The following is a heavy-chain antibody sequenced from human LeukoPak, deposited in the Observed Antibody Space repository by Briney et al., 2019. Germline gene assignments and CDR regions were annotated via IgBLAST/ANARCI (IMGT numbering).Heavy chain of an antibody. D-gene: IGHD4-17*01. Sequence: PSETLSLTCTVSGGSISSGAYYWSWIRQHPGKGLEWIGYIYYSGSTYYNPSLKSRVTISVDTSKNQFSLKLSSVTAADTAVYYCARATTMTTSADYWGQGTLVTVSS. V-gene: IGHV4-31*03. J-gene: IGHJ4*02. CDR2: IYYSGST. CDR3: ARATTMTTSADY. CDR1: GGSISSGAYY.